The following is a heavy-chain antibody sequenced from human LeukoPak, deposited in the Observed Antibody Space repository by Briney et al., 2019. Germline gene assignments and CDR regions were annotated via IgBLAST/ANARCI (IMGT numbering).Heavy chain of an antibody. D-gene: IGHD1-26*01. J-gene: IGHJ4*02. CDR1: GFTLSSYS. CDR2: ISSSSSYI. CDR3: ASIDPNRLVGAPGGKKKRDC. Sequence: GGSLRLSCAASGFTLSSYSMNWVRQAPGKGLEWVSSISSSSSYIYYADSVKGRFTISRDNAKNSLYLQMNSLRAEDTAVYYCASIDPNRLVGAPGGKKKRDCWGQGTLVTVSS. V-gene: IGHV3-21*01.